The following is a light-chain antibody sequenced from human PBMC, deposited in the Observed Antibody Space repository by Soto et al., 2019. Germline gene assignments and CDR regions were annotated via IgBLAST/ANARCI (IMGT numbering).Light chain of an antibody. CDR1: QSVSSN. V-gene: IGKV3-15*01. J-gene: IGKJ5*01. CDR3: QQRNSWPPIT. CDR2: GAS. Sequence: EIVMTQSPAILSVSPGERATLSCRASQSVSSNLAWFQQKPGQTPRLLFNGASTRATGIPARFTGSGSGTEFILTISSLQSEDFAVYYCQQRNSWPPITFGQGTRLEIK.